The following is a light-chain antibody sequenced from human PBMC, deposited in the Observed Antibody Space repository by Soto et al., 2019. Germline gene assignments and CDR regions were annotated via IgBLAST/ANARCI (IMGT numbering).Light chain of an antibody. CDR2: EVD. J-gene: IGLJ1*01. CDR3: ISYAFTTSYV. V-gene: IGLV2-8*01. Sequence: QSVLTQPPSASGSPGQSVTISCTGTSSDVGGYNFVSWYQQHPGKAPKLMIYEVDKRPSGVPDRFSGSKSGNTASLTVSGLQAEDEADYYCISYAFTTSYVFGTGTKLTVL. CDR1: SSDVGGYNF.